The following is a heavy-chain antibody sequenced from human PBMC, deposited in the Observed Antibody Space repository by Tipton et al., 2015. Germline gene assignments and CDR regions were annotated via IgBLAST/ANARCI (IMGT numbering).Heavy chain of an antibody. CDR1: RDSFSTNG. Sequence: QVQLVQSGAELRKPGSAVKISCKISRDSFSTNGLSWVRQAPGEGLEWMGAIVPIFAKANYAPKFQGRVTITADEGTSTTYMDLSSLRPDDTAMHYCAREGRGGNFNWWGQGTLVTVSS. V-gene: IGHV1-69*01. CDR2: IVPIFAKA. D-gene: IGHD4-23*01. CDR3: AREGRGGNFNW. J-gene: IGHJ4*02.